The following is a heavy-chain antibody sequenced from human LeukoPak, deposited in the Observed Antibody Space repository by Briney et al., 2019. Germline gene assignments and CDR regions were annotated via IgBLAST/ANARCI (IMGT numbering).Heavy chain of an antibody. CDR3: ARERGDQDGDYYYGMDV. V-gene: IGHV1-46*01. CDR1: GYTFTSYY. CDR2: INPSGGST. J-gene: IGHJ6*02. D-gene: IGHD2-21*02. Sequence: ASVKVSCKASGYTFTSYYMHWVRQAPGQGLEWMGIINPSGGSTSYAQKFQGRVTMTRDTSTSTVYMELSSLRSEDTAVYYCARERGDQDGDYYYGMDVWGQGTTVTVSS.